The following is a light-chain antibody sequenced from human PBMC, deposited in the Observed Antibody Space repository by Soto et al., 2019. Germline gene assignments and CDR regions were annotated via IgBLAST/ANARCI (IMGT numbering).Light chain of an antibody. J-gene: IGKJ3*01. CDR3: QQAASFPFT. CDR2: ATS. V-gene: IGKV1-12*01. Sequence: DIQMTQSPSSVSASVGDRVTITCRASQGISSWLAWYQQKPGRAPNLLIYATSSLQPGVPSRFSGSGSGTDFTLTINGLQPEDSATYYCQQAASFPFTFGPGTAVHI. CDR1: QGISSW.